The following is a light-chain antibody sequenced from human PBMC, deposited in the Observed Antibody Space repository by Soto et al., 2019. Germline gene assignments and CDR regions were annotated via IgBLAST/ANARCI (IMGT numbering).Light chain of an antibody. CDR3: TSYTNRYTYV. CDR2: NVY. J-gene: IGLJ1*01. CDR1: SSDVGGYDY. Sequence: QSVLKPPAAVSWSPGQSITISCTGTSSDVGGYDYVGWYQQHPGKAPKLMIYNVYNRPSGVSFRFSGSKSGNTASLTISGLQTEDEADYYCTSYTNRYTYVFGTGTKVTVL. V-gene: IGLV2-14*01.